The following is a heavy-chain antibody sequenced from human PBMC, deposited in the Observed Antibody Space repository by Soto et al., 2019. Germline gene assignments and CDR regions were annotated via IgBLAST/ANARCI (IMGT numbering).Heavy chain of an antibody. CDR2: IKSKTDGGTT. CDR1: GFTFSNAW. V-gene: IGHV3-15*01. CDR3: ITELRNDAFDI. J-gene: IGHJ3*02. Sequence: EVQLVESGGGLVKPGGSLRLSCAASGFTFSNAWMSWVRQAPGKGLEWVGRIKSKTDGGTTDYAAPVKGRFTISRDDSKNTLYLQMNSLKTEDTAVYYCITELRNDAFDIWGQGTMVTVSS. D-gene: IGHD4-17*01.